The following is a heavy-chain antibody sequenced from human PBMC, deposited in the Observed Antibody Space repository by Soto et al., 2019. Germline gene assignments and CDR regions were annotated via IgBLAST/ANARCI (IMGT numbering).Heavy chain of an antibody. D-gene: IGHD2-21*01. J-gene: IGHJ5*02. CDR3: ARGTVWTNPNWLGP. Sequence: EVQLVESGGGLVQPGGSLRLSCAASGFTVSSSYLYWVRQAPGKGLEWVSSIYKSGDTYYADSVKGRFTISRDNYKSTLLLQMNSLRAEDTAVYYCARGTVWTNPNWLGPWGQGTLVTVSS. CDR1: GFTVSSSY. CDR2: IYKSGDT. V-gene: IGHV3-66*01.